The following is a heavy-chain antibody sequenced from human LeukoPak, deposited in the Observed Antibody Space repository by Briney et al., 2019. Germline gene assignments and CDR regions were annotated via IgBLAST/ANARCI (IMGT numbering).Heavy chain of an antibody. CDR3: ARSIAVVGTFYFDY. D-gene: IGHD6-19*01. V-gene: IGHV4-38-2*02. CDR1: GGSISGYY. J-gene: IGHJ4*02. Sequence: SETLSLTCTVSGGSISGYYWVWIRQPPGKGLEWTGTIYHSRSTYYNPSLKSRVTISVDTSKNQFSLKLSSVTAADTAVYYCARSIAVVGTFYFDYWGQGTLVTVSS. CDR2: IYHSRST.